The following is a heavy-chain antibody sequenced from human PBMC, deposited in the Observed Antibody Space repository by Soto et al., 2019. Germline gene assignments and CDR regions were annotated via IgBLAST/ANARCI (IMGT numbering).Heavy chain of an antibody. D-gene: IGHD2-2*01. CDR3: ARFVRSCSATTCSYRADV. CDR1: GGFVNSDTHS. CDR2: IYSGGST. V-gene: IGHV4-61*01. Sequence: SETLSLTCTVSGGFVNSDTHSWSWIRQTPGKRLEWIGFIYSGGSTKNPSLRSRVTMSVDTSKNQCFLKLMSVIVSDTAVYHCARFVRSCSATTCSYRADVWGQGLTGTV. J-gene: IGHJ6*02.